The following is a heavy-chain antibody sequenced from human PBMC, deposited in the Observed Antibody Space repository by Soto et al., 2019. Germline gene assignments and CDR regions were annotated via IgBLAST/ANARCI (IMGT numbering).Heavy chain of an antibody. CDR2: IIPILDTT. Sequence: QVQVVQSGAEVKKPGSSVRVSCKASGGTSSSYAITWMRQAPGQGLEWMGGIIPILDTTDYAQKFQGRVTFTADESTSTVYMELSGLPSEDTAVYYCASGGTTVARRFDFWGQGPLVTVSS. CDR1: GGTSSSYA. D-gene: IGHD4-4*01. CDR3: ASGGTTVARRFDF. J-gene: IGHJ4*02. V-gene: IGHV1-69*01.